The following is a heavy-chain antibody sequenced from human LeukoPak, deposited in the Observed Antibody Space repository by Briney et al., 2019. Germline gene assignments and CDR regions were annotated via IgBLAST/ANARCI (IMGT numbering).Heavy chain of an antibody. Sequence: SETLSLTCTVSGGSINSYYWSWIRQPPGKGLEWIGYIYYSGSTNYNPSLKSRVTISVDTSKNQFSLRLSSVTATDTAVYYCARVTGYMTEDYFDYWGQGTLITVSS. V-gene: IGHV4-59*01. CDR2: IYYSGST. CDR3: ARVTGYMTEDYFDY. D-gene: IGHD6-13*01. CDR1: GGSINSYY. J-gene: IGHJ4*02.